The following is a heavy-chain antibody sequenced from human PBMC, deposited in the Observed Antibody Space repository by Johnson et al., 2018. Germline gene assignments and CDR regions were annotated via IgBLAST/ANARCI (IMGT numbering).Heavy chain of an antibody. D-gene: IGHD3-10*02. CDR1: GYTFTTYD. CDR3: ATMLGVSTSWSLDY. V-gene: IGHV1-8*01. J-gene: IGHJ4*02. Sequence: QVQLVQSGAEVKKRGASVKVSCKAFGYTFTTYDLYWVRQATGQGLERMAWITPNSGNTGYADRFQGRITVTGDTSKSTAYMELSSLTSDDTAVYYCATMLGVSTSWSLDYWGQGTLVTVSS. CDR2: ITPNSGNT.